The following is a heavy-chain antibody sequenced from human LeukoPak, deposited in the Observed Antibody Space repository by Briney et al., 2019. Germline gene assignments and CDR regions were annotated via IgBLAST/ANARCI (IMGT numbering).Heavy chain of an antibody. Sequence: SETLSLTCAVYGGSFSGYYWSWIRQPPGKGLEWIGEINHSGSTYYNPSLKSRVTISVDRSKNQFSLKLSSVTAADTAVYYCARGKSRDASWFDPWGQGTLVTVSS. J-gene: IGHJ5*02. D-gene: IGHD5-24*01. CDR3: ARGKSRDASWFDP. V-gene: IGHV4-34*01. CDR2: INHSGST. CDR1: GGSFSGYY.